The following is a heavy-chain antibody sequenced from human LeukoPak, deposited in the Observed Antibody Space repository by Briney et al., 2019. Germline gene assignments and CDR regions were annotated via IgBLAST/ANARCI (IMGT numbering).Heavy chain of an antibody. J-gene: IGHJ6*02. CDR2: ISAYNGNT. CDR1: GYTFTSYG. D-gene: IGHD3-3*01. V-gene: IGHV1-18*01. Sequence: ASVKVSCEASGYTFTSYGISWVRQAPGQGLEWMGWISAYNGNTNYAQKLQGRVTMTTDTSTSTAYMELRSLRSDDTAVYYCARDGGDYDSDGMDVWGQGTTVTVSS. CDR3: ARDGGDYDSDGMDV.